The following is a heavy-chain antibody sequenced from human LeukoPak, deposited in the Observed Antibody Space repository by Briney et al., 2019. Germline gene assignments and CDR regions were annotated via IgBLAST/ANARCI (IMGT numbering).Heavy chain of an antibody. CDR2: IYYSGST. J-gene: IGHJ6*03. CDR3: ARDRSTMVRGVLYYYYMDV. V-gene: IGHV4-61*01. D-gene: IGHD3-10*01. Sequence: SETLSLTCTVSGGSISSGNYYWSWIRQLPGKGLEWIGYIYYSGSTSYNPSLKGRVTISVDTSKNQFSLKLSSVTAADTAVYYCARDRSTMVRGVLYYYYMDVWGKGTTVTVSS. CDR1: GGSISSGNYY.